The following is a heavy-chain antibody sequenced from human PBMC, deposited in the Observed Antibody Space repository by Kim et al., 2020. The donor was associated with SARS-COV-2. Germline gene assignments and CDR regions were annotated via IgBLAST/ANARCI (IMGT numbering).Heavy chain of an antibody. V-gene: IGHV1-69*13. CDR1: GGTINSYA. Sequence: SVKVSCKVSGGTINSYAIRWVRQAPGQGLEWMGGIIPLYGRTQYAQKFQGRLTITADESTSTAYMELTSLRSEDTAVYYCAKEEDGYNTRFYYGMDVWGQGTTVTVSS. CDR2: IIPLYGRT. CDR3: AKEEDGYNTRFYYGMDV. D-gene: IGHD5-12*01. J-gene: IGHJ6*02.